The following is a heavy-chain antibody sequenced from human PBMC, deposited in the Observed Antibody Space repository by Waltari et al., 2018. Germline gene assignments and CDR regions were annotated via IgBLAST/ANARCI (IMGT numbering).Heavy chain of an antibody. CDR1: GFNFISYD. J-gene: IGHJ4*02. D-gene: IGHD3-22*01. CDR3: ARHLYSIDYLELAK. CDR2: ISDSGVIT. Sequence: EEHLLESGGGLAQPGGSLRLSCAASGFNFISYDMSWVRQAPGKGLEWVSGISDSGVITKYADSVKGRFTVSRDNSKNTVFLHLNSLRAEDTAIYYCARHLYSIDYLELAKWGQGTLVTVSS. V-gene: IGHV3-23*01.